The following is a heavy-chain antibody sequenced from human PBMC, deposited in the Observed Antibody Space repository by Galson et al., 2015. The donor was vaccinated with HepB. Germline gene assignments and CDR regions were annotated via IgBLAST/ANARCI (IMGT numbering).Heavy chain of an antibody. J-gene: IGHJ5*02. CDR3: ATTDAFFFGTGSSPLDP. V-gene: IGHV4-31*03. CDR2: IYYSGTT. Sequence: TLSLTCTVSAGSVGTGGYHWTWIRQHPGKGLEWIGYIYYSGTTSYNPSLKSRVTISADTSKNQFSLKLTSVTAADTAVYYCATTDAFFFGTGSSPLDPWGQGTLVTVSS. D-gene: IGHD3-10*01. CDR1: AGSVGTGGYH.